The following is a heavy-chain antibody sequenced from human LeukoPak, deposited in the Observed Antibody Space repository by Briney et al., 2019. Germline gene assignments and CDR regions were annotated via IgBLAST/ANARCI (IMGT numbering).Heavy chain of an antibody. Sequence: GGSLRLSCAASGFTFSSYGMHWVRQAPGKGLEWVAVIWYDGSNKYYADSVMGRFTISRDNSKNTLYLQMNSLRAEDTAVYYCARDMGMVRGDYWGQGTLVTVSS. CDR2: IWYDGSNK. CDR3: ARDMGMVRGDY. J-gene: IGHJ4*02. V-gene: IGHV3-33*01. CDR1: GFTFSSYG. D-gene: IGHD6-13*01.